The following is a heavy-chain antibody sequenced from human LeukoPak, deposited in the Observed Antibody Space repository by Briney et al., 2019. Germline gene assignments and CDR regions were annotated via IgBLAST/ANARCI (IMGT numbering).Heavy chain of an antibody. D-gene: IGHD3-22*01. CDR1: GGSISSGGYY. Sequence: SETLSLTCTVSGGSISSGGYYWSWIRQHPGKGLEWIGYIYYSGSTYYNPSLKSRVTISVDTSKNQFSLKLSSVTAADTAVYYCARGVWNYDSSGYASGYWGQGTLVTVSS. CDR3: ARGVWNYDSSGYASGY. J-gene: IGHJ4*02. V-gene: IGHV4-31*03. CDR2: IYYSGST.